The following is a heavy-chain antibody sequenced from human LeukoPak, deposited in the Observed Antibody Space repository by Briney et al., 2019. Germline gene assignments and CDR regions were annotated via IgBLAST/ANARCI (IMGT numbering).Heavy chain of an antibody. J-gene: IGHJ4*02. Sequence: GGSLRLSCAASGFTFSDSYMTWVRQAPGKGVEWVAYISGSGHDINYSDSVKGRFTISRDNSKNTLYLQMNSLRAEDTAVYYCAKGRDIVVVVAATYDYWGQGTLVTVSS. CDR3: AKGRDIVVVVAATYDY. D-gene: IGHD2-15*01. CDR2: ISGSGHDI. V-gene: IGHV3-11*05. CDR1: GFTFSDSY.